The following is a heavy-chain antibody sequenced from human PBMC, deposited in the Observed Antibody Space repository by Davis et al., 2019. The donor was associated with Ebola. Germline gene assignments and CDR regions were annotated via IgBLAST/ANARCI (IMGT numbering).Heavy chain of an antibody. CDR3: ARGRSTHRC. CDR2: ISNIGST. V-gene: IGHV4-4*09. D-gene: IGHD4-11*01. CDR1: GGSFTTYY. Sequence: PGGSLRLSCTVFGGSFTTYYWSWIRQPPGKGLEWIGYISNIGSTYYNPSLKSRVTISLETSKSQFSLSMRSVTAADTAVYYCARGRSTHRCWGQGARVTVST. J-gene: IGHJ4*02.